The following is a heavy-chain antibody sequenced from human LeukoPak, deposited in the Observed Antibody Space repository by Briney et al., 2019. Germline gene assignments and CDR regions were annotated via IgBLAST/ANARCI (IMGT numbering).Heavy chain of an antibody. CDR2: ISSSSSYI. CDR1: GFTFSDYA. D-gene: IGHD3-22*01. J-gene: IGHJ4*02. Sequence: GGSLRLSCAASGFTFSDYAMNWVRQAPGKGLEWVSSISSSSSYIYYADSVKGRFTISRDNAKNSLYLQMSSLRAEDTAAYYCARGSPQLAGDSYWGQGTLVTVSS. CDR3: ARGSPQLAGDSY. V-gene: IGHV3-21*01.